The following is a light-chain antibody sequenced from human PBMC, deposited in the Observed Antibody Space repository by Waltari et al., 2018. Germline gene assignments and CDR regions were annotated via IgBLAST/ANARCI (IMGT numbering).Light chain of an antibody. J-gene: IGKJ2*01. CDR2: AAS. Sequence: DVQMTQSPSFLSAAVGDRVTITCRTSQSISIYLNWYQQRPGKAPKFLIYAASSLQSGVPSMFSGSGSGTDFTLTISILQPVDFATYYCQQGYSIPVTFGQGTKLEI. CDR1: QSISIY. V-gene: IGKV1-39*01. CDR3: QQGYSIPVT.